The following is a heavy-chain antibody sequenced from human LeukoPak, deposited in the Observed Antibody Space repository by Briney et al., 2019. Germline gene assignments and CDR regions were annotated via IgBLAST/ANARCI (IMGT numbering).Heavy chain of an antibody. CDR1: GYSISSGYY. Sequence: PSETLSLTCAVSGYSISSGYYWGWIRQPPGKGLEWIGSIYHSGSTYYNPSLKSRVTISVDTSKNQFSLKLSSVTAADTAVYYCARRGVVTEFDYWGQGTLVTVSS. CDR2: IYHSGST. V-gene: IGHV4-38-2*01. CDR3: ARRGVVTEFDY. J-gene: IGHJ4*02. D-gene: IGHD4-23*01.